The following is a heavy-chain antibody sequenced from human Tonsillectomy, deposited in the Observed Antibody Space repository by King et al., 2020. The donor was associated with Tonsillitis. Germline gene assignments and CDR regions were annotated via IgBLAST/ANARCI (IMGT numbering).Heavy chain of an antibody. D-gene: IGHD3-3*01. J-gene: IGHJ6*02. CDR3: ARVGNDFWSGRFYGMDV. CDR2: IYHSGSI. Sequence: VQLQESGPGLVKSSGTLSLTCAVSVGYISSSYWWSWVRQPPGKGLEWIGEIYHSGSINYNPSLKSRVTISVDKSKNQFSLKLSSVTAADTAVYYCARVGNDFWSGRFYGMDVWGQGPTVTVSS. V-gene: IGHV4-4*02. CDR1: VGYISSSYW.